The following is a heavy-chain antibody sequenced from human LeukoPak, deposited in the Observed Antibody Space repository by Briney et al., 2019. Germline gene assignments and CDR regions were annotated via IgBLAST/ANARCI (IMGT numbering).Heavy chain of an antibody. V-gene: IGHV3-33*01. CDR3: ASGDYGSGWYLDY. CDR2: IWHDGSHK. J-gene: IGHJ4*02. D-gene: IGHD6-19*01. CDR1: AFPFSSYG. Sequence: PGRSLRLSCAASAFPFSSYGMQWVRQAPGKGLEWVAVIWHDGSHKYYADSVKGRFTISRDNSKNTLYLQMNSLRAEDTAVYYCASGDYGSGWYLDYWGQGTLVTVSS.